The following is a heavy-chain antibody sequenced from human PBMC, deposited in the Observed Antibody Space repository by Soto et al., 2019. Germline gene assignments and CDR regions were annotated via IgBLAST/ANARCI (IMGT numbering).Heavy chain of an antibody. CDR1: GGSFSGYY. CDR2: INHSGST. Sequence: SETLSLTCAVYGGSFSGYYWTWIRQPPGTGLEWIGEINHSGSTNYNPSLKSRVTISVDTSKNQFSLKLTSVTAADTAVYYCAKEADISGYYPDYWGQGTQVTVSS. CDR3: AKEADISGYYPDY. J-gene: IGHJ4*02. V-gene: IGHV4-34*01. D-gene: IGHD3-22*01.